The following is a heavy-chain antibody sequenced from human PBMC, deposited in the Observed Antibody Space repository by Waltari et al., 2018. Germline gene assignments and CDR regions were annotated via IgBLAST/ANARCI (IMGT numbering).Heavy chain of an antibody. V-gene: IGHV1-24*01. CDR1: GYTLTELS. J-gene: IGHJ2*01. CDR3: ATSPDRYCSSTSCYSWYFDL. Sequence: QVQLVQSGAEVKKPGASVKVSCKVSGYTLTELSMHWVRQAPGKGLEWMGGFEPEDGETIYAQKFQGRVTMTEDTSTDTAYMELSSLRSEDTAVYYCATSPDRYCSSTSCYSWYFDLWGRGTLVTVSS. CDR2: FEPEDGET. D-gene: IGHD2-2*02.